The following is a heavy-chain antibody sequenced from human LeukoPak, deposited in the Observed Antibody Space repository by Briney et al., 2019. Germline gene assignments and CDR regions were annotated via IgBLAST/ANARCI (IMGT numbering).Heavy chain of an antibody. CDR3: ARDYGDGWFDP. Sequence: SETLSLTCTVSGASISSYYWNWIRQPPGKGLEWIGYIYYSGSTYYNPSLKSRVTISVDTSKNQFSLKLSSVTAADTAVYYCARDYGDGWFDPWGQGTLVTVSS. D-gene: IGHD4-17*01. V-gene: IGHV4-59*12. CDR2: IYYSGST. J-gene: IGHJ5*02. CDR1: GASISSYY.